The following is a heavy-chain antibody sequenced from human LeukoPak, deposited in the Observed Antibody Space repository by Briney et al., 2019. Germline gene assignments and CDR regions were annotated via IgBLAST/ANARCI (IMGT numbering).Heavy chain of an antibody. Sequence: AASVTVSCTASGGTFSIYAISWVRQAPGQGLEWMGGIIPIFGTANYAQKFQGRVTITADESTSTAYMELSSLRSEDTAVYYCARAMAAMVRVPGFYFDYWGQGTLVTVSS. J-gene: IGHJ4*02. D-gene: IGHD5-18*01. CDR3: ARAMAAMVRVPGFYFDY. CDR1: GGTFSIYA. V-gene: IGHV1-69*13. CDR2: IIPIFGTA.